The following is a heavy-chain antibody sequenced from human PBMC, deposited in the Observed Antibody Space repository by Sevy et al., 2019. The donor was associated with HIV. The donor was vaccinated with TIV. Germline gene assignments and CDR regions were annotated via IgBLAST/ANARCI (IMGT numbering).Heavy chain of an antibody. J-gene: IGHJ4*02. V-gene: IGHV3-49*04. Sequence: GGSLRLSCTASGFTFGDYCMSWVRQAPGKGLEWVAFLKSDVYGGTVDHAASVRGRFVISRDDSKTIPYLQMNDLKTEATGVYYCTAWKAAQCRFDYWGQGALVTVSS. CDR1: GFTFGDYC. CDR2: LKSDVYGGTV. D-gene: IGHD6-13*01. CDR3: TAWKAAQCRFDY.